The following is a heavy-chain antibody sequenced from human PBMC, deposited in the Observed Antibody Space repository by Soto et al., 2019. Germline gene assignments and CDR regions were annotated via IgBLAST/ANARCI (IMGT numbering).Heavy chain of an antibody. Sequence: SVKVSCKASGGTFSSYAISWVRQAPGQGLEWMGGIIPIFGTANYAQKFQGRVTITADESTSTAYMELSSLRSEDTAVYYCARDRPYSSSSTATLAWFDPWGQGTLVTVSS. CDR1: GGTFSSYA. J-gene: IGHJ5*02. D-gene: IGHD6-6*01. CDR2: IIPIFGTA. V-gene: IGHV1-69*13. CDR3: ARDRPYSSSSTATLAWFDP.